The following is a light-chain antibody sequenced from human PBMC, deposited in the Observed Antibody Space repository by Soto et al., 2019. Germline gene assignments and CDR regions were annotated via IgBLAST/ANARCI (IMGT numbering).Light chain of an antibody. CDR3: SSYTTSFTYV. J-gene: IGLJ1*01. CDR1: SSDVGAYNY. V-gene: IGLV2-14*03. CDR2: DVS. Sequence: QSVLTQPDSVSGSPGQSIAISCTGTSSDVGAYNYVSWYQQYPGKAPKLMIYDVSNRPSGVSDRFSGSKSGNTASLTISGLQAEDEADYYCSSYTTSFTYVFGTGTKLTVL.